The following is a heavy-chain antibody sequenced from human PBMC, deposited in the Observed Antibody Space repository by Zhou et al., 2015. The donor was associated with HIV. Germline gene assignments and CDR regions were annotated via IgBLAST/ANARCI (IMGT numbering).Heavy chain of an antibody. CDR2: IIPFFLAV. CDR3: ARDRGGARPDWRYFDL. V-gene: IGHV1-69*06. D-gene: IGHD6-6*01. J-gene: IGHJ2*01. CDR1: GGTFSNYA. Sequence: QVQLVQSGAEVKKSGSSVKVSCQTSGGTFSNYAFIWVRQAPGQGLVWMGGIIPFFLAVNYAPQFQGRVTLTADRSTNTAYMEMRSLRSEDTAVYYCARDRGGARPDWRYFDLWGRGTLVSVSS.